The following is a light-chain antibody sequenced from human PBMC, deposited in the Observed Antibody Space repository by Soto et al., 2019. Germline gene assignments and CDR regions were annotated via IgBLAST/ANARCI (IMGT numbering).Light chain of an antibody. CDR2: EVS. CDR1: SSDVGSYNL. V-gene: IGLV2-23*02. CDR3: LPYAGSTTFGGV. Sequence: QSALTQPASVSGSPGQSITISCTGTSSDVGSYNLVSWYQQHPGKAPKLMIYEVSKRPSGVSNRFSGSKSGNTASLTISGLRAEDEADYSCLPYAGSTTFGGVFGDGTTLTVL. J-gene: IGLJ2*01.